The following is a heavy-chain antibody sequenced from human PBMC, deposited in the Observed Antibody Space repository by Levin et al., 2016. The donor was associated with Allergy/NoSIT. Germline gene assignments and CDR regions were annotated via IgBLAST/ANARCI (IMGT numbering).Heavy chain of an antibody. CDR1: GYTFTSYD. CDR2: MNPNSGNT. V-gene: IGHV1-8*01. D-gene: IGHD2/OR15-2a*01. CDR3: ARGPTPFLVGFRLVDI. J-gene: IGHJ3*02. Sequence: ASVKVSCKASGYTFTSYDINWVRQATGQGLEWMGWMNPNSGNTGYAQKFQGRVTMTRNTSISTAYMELSSLRSEDTAVYYCARGPTPFLVGFRLVDIWGQGTMVTVSS.